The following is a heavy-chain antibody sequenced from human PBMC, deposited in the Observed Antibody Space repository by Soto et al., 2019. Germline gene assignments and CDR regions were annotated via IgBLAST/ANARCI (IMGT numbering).Heavy chain of an antibody. CDR3: ARDSHYDFWSGYYYYYYGMDV. J-gene: IGHJ6*02. Sequence: GASVKVSCKASGYTFTSYYMHWVRQAPGQGLEWMGIINPSGGSTSYAQKFQGRVTITADESTSTAYMELSSLRSEDTAVYYCARDSHYDFWSGYYYYYYGMDVWGQGTTVTVSS. CDR2: INPSGGST. D-gene: IGHD3-3*01. V-gene: IGHV1-46*01. CDR1: GYTFTSYY.